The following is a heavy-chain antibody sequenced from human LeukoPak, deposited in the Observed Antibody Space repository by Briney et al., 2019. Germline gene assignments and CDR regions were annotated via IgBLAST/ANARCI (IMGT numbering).Heavy chain of an antibody. Sequence: GGSLRLSCAASGFTFSSYSMNWVRQAPGKGLEWVSSISSSSSYIYYADSVKGRFTISRDNAKNSLYLQMNSLRAEDTAVYYCARDHAIAAAGTSWFDPWGQGTLVTVSS. CDR2: ISSSSSYI. CDR1: GFTFSSYS. CDR3: ARDHAIAAAGTSWFDP. J-gene: IGHJ5*02. D-gene: IGHD6-13*01. V-gene: IGHV3-21*01.